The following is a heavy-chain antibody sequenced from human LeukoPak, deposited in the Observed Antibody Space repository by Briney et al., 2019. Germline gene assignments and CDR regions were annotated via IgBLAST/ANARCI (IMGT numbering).Heavy chain of an antibody. CDR1: GFTYISYW. Sequence: GGSLRLSCAASGFTYISYWMSSLRQAPGKGLEWVANIKGDGSDNHYVDSVRGRFTISRDNAKNSLYLQMNSLRAEDTAVYYYARDLGYYRADYWGQGTLVTVSS. V-gene: IGHV3-7*04. J-gene: IGHJ4*02. CDR2: IKGDGSDN. D-gene: IGHD1-26*01. CDR3: ARDLGYYRADY.